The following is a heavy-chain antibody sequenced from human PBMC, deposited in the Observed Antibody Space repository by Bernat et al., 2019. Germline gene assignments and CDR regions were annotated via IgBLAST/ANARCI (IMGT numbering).Heavy chain of an antibody. J-gene: IGHJ4*02. CDR1: GFTFGDYA. V-gene: IGHV3-49*04. CDR2: IRSKANGGTA. Sequence: EVQLVESGGGLVQPGRSLRLSCKASGFTFGDYAMSWVRQAPGKGLEWVGFIRSKANGGTADYAASVKGRFTISRDDSKSIAYLQMNSLKTEDTAVYYCTIDQFNWGQGTLVTVSS. CDR3: TIDQFN.